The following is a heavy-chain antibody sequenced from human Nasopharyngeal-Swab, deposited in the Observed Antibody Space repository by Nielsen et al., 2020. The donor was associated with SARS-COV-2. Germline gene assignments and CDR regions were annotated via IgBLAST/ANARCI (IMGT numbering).Heavy chain of an antibody. V-gene: IGHV1-2*02. D-gene: IGHD2-21*02. Sequence: ASVKVSCKASACTSTTYYTHWVRQAPGQGLEWMGWTNPNSGGTNYAQNFQARVTMTTDKSLSTAYMELSRLGSDDPAVYYCARVRSDWEEHFQFWGQGTLVTVSS. CDR2: TNPNSGGT. J-gene: IGHJ1*01. CDR3: ARVRSDWEEHFQF. CDR1: ACTSTTYY.